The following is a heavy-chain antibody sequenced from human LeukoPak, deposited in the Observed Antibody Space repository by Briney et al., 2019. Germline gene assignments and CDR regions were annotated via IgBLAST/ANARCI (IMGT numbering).Heavy chain of an antibody. V-gene: IGHV1-69*01. Sequence: SVKVSCKASGGTFSSYAISWVRRAPGQGLEWMGGIIPIFGTANYAQKFQGRVTITADESTSTAYMELSSLRSEDTAVYYCARGPYYYDSSGYYRTRYFDYWGQGTLVTVSS. CDR1: GGTFSSYA. J-gene: IGHJ4*02. D-gene: IGHD3-22*01. CDR3: ARGPYYYDSSGYYRTRYFDY. CDR2: IIPIFGTA.